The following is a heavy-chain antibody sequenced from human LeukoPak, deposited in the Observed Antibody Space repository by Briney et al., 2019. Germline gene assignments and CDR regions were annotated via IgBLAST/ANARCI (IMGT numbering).Heavy chain of an antibody. J-gene: IGHJ6*04. CDR1: GFIFNDYA. CDR3: AELGITMIGGV. Sequence: GGSLRLSCAASGFIFNDYAMHWVRQAPGKGLEWVSGISWNSGSIGYADSVKGRFTISRDNAKNSLYLQMNSLRAEDTAVYYCAELGITMIGGVWGKGTTVTISS. CDR2: ISWNSGSI. V-gene: IGHV3-9*01. D-gene: IGHD3-10*02.